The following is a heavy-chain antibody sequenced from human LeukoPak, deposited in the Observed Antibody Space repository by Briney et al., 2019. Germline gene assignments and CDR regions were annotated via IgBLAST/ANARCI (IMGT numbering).Heavy chain of an antibody. J-gene: IGHJ4*02. CDR3: ARGGHYYGSGSYYNPTTPGDY. V-gene: IGHV1-18*01. CDR1: GYTFTSYG. CDR2: ISAYNGNT. Sequence: GASVKVSCKASGYTFTSYGISWVRQAPGQGLEWMGWISAYNGNTNYAQKLQGRVTMTTDTSTSTAYMELRSLRSDDTAVYYCARGGHYYGSGSYYNPTTPGDYWGQGTLVTASS. D-gene: IGHD3-10*01.